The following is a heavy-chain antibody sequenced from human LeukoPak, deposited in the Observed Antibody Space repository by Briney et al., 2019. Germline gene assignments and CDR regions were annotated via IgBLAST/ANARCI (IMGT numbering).Heavy chain of an antibody. D-gene: IGHD3-22*01. V-gene: IGHV4-59*12. CDR3: ARDYSDNSDYSPYTFQH. CDR1: GGSISSYY. CDR2: IHDRGST. J-gene: IGHJ1*01. Sequence: KSSETLSLTCTVSGGSISSYYWSWIRQPPGKGLEWIGYIHDRGSTSYNPSLKSRVTISVDKSKNQFSLKLSSVTAADTAVYYCARDYSDNSDYSPYTFQHWGQGTLVTVSS.